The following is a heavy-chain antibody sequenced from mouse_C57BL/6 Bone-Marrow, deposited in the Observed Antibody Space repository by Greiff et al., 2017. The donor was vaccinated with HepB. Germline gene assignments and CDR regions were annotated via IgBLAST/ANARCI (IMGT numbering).Heavy chain of an antibody. J-gene: IGHJ4*01. D-gene: IGHD2-2*01. CDR1: GYTFTSYG. CDR2: IYPRSGNT. V-gene: IGHV1-81*01. Sequence: VKLVESGAELARPGASVKLSCKASGYTFTSYGISWVKLRTGQGLEWIGEIYPRSGNTYYNEKFKGKATLTADKSSSTAYMELRSLTSEDSAVYFCARGGYIYAMDYWGQGTSVTVSS. CDR3: ARGGYIYAMDY.